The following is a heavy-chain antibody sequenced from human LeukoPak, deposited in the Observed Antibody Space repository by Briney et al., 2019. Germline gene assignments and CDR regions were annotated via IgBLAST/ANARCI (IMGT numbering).Heavy chain of an antibody. Sequence: PGGSLRLSCAASGFTFSSYWMHWVRQAPGKGLEWVSAMTGVGDRTDYAESVKGRFTISRDNSKNILYLQMNSLRAEDTAIYYCAKDGPLITVVRASYYFDYWGQGTLVTVSS. J-gene: IGHJ4*02. D-gene: IGHD3-10*01. CDR1: GFTFSSYW. CDR2: MTGVGDRT. CDR3: AKDGPLITVVRASYYFDY. V-gene: IGHV3-23*01.